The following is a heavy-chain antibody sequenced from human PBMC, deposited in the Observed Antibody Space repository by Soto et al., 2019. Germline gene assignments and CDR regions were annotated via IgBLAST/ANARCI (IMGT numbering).Heavy chain of an antibody. J-gene: IGHJ4*02. Sequence: QVQLQESGPGLVKPSQTLSLTCTFAGGSITTGGDYWSWIRQHPGQGLEWIGYIYSSGSTSYNPSRKSRITVSVDTSKNQFSLKLNSVTAADTAVYYCARDDTRAGYDYWGQGTLVTVSS. D-gene: IGHD5-18*01. V-gene: IGHV4-31*03. CDR2: IYSSGST. CDR3: ARDDTRAGYDY. CDR1: GGSITTGGDY.